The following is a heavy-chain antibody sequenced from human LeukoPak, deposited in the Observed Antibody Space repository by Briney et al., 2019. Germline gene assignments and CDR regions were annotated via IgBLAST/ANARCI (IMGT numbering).Heavy chain of an antibody. CDR2: IYYSGST. V-gene: IGHV4-59*01. CDR1: GGSISSYY. D-gene: IGHD1-26*01. Sequence: PSETLSLTCTVSGGSISSYYWSWIRQPPGKGLDWIGYIYYSGSTNYNPSLKSRVTISVDTSKNQFSLKLSSVTAADTAVYYCARESGSYYGLDYWGQGTLVTVSS. CDR3: ARESGSYYGLDY. J-gene: IGHJ4*02.